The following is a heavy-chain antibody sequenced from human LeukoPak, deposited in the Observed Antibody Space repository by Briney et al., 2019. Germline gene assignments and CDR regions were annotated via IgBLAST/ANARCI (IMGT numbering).Heavy chain of an antibody. D-gene: IGHD5-24*01. CDR2: NIPIFGTA. CDR1: GGTFSSYA. V-gene: IGHV1-69*05. Sequence: SVKVSCRASGGTFSSYAISWARQAPGQGLEWMGGNIPIFGTANYAQKFQGRVTITTDESTSTAYMELSSLRSEDTAVYYCATLERWPNPWDFQHWGQGTLVTVSS. J-gene: IGHJ1*01. CDR3: ATLERWPNPWDFQH.